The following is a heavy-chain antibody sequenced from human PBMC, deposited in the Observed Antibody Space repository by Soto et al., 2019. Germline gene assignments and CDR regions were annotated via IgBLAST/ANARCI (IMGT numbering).Heavy chain of an antibody. CDR3: ARVLGGYDIGWYYFDY. Sequence: ASVKVSCKASGYTFTSYYMHWVRQAPGQGLEWMGIINPSGGSTSYAQKFQGRVTMTRDTSTSTVYMELSSLRSEDTAVYYCARVLGGYDIGWYYFDYWGQGTLVTVSS. J-gene: IGHJ4*02. D-gene: IGHD5-12*01. V-gene: IGHV1-46*01. CDR2: INPSGGST. CDR1: GYTFTSYY.